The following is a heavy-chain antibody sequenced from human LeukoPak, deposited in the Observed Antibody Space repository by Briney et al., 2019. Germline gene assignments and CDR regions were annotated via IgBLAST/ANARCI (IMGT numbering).Heavy chain of an antibody. CDR2: ISVTGGTT. V-gene: IGHV3-23*01. Sequence: GGSLRLSCAASGFTFSTYDMSWVRQAPGKGLEWVSAISVTGGTTYYADSVKGRFTISRDNAKNSLYLQMNSLRAEDTAVYYCARDDGWRDIVVVPAAIGWFDPWGQGTLVTVSS. J-gene: IGHJ5*02. D-gene: IGHD2-2*01. CDR1: GFTFSTYD. CDR3: ARDDGWRDIVVVPAAIGWFDP.